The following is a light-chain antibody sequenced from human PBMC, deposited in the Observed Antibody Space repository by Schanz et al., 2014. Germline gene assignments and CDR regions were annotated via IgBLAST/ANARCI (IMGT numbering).Light chain of an antibody. CDR3: SSYAGSSNWV. CDR1: SSDVGGYNY. J-gene: IGLJ2*01. CDR2: EVS. Sequence: QSALTQPASVSGSPGQSITISCTGTSSDVGGYNYVSWYQQHPGKAPKLMIYEVSKRPSGVPDRFSGSKSGNTASLTVSGLQAEDEADYYCSSYAGSSNWVFGGGTKLTVL. V-gene: IGLV2-8*01.